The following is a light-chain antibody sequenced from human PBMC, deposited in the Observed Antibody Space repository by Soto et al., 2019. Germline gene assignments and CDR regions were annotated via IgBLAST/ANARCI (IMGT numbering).Light chain of an antibody. CDR3: QQSYSSPPT. CDR2: DAS. V-gene: IGKV1-39*01. Sequence: DIQMTQSPSSLSASVGDRVTITCRASQSISSYLNWYQRKPGKAPNLLIYDASSLQSGVPSRFSGSGSGTDFTLTISSLQPEDFATYYCQQSYSSPPTFGQGTKVDIK. CDR1: QSISSY. J-gene: IGKJ1*01.